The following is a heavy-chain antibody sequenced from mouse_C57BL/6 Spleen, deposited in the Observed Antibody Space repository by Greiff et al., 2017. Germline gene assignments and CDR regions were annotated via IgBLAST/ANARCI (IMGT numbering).Heavy chain of an antibody. CDR1: GYTFTDYE. Sequence: QVQLQQSGAELVRPGASVTLSCKASGYTFTDYEMHWVKQTPVHGLEWIGAIDPETGGTAYNQKFKGKAILTADKSSSTAYMELRSLTSEDSAVYYCTRDCSSYSHYFDYWGQGTTLTVSS. V-gene: IGHV1-15*01. CDR3: TRDCSSYSHYFDY. J-gene: IGHJ2*01. CDR2: IDPETGGT. D-gene: IGHD1-1*01.